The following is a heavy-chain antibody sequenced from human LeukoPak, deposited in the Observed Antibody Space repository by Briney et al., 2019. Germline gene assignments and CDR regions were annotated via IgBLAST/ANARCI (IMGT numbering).Heavy chain of an antibody. J-gene: IGHJ4*02. D-gene: IGHD1-26*01. CDR3: ARGTGSYYSLGY. CDR1: GFPFSSYW. CDR2: TDSDGRGT. Sequence: PGGSLRLSCAASGFPFSSYWMHWVRHAPGKGLVWVSRTDSDGRGTSYADSVKGRFTISRDNAKNTLYLQMDSLRAEDTAMYYCARGTGSYYSLGYWGQGTLVTVSS. V-gene: IGHV3-74*01.